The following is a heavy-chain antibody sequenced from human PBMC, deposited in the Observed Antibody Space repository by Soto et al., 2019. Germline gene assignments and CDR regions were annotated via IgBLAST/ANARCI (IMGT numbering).Heavy chain of an antibody. D-gene: IGHD3-22*01. CDR1: GGTFSSYA. V-gene: IGHV1-69*01. CDR3: AIEFDSSVYYGY. J-gene: IGHJ4*02. CDR2: IIPIFGTA. Sequence: QVQLVQSGAEVKKPGSSVKVSCKASGGTFSSYAISWVRQAPGQGLEWMGGIIPIFGTANYAQKFQGRVTITADESTSTAYMELSILRSEYTALYYCAIEFDSSVYYGYWGQGTLVTVSS.